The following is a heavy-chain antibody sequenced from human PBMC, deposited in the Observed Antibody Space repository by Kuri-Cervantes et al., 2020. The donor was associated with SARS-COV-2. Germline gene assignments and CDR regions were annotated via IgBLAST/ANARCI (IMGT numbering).Heavy chain of an antibody. J-gene: IGHJ4*02. D-gene: IGHD3-10*01. V-gene: IGHV3-33*01. CDR1: GLTFSSYG. CDR3: AREGYYYDSGNDY. CDR2: IWYDGSNK. Sequence: GESQKSSGAASGLTFSSYGMHWGRQAPGKGLEWVAVIWYDGSNKYYADSVKGRFTISRDNSKNTLYLQMNSLRAEDTAVYYCAREGYYYDSGNDYWGQGTLVTVSS.